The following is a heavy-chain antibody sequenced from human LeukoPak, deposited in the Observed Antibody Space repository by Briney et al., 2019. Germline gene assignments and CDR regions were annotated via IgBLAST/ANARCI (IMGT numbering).Heavy chain of an antibody. V-gene: IGHV3-66*01. Sequence: GGSLRLSCAASGFTVSSNYMSWVRQAPGKGLEWVSVIYSGGSTYYADSVKGRFTTSRDNSKNTLYLQMNSLRAEDTAVYYCARYILRAYSGSYSIDYWGQGTLVTLSS. CDR2: IYSGGST. CDR1: GFTVSSNY. J-gene: IGHJ4*02. CDR3: ARYILRAYSGSYSIDY. D-gene: IGHD1-26*01.